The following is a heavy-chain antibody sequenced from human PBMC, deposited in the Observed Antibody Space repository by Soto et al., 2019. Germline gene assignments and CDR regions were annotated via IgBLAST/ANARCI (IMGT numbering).Heavy chain of an antibody. D-gene: IGHD6-19*01. V-gene: IGHV3-13*01. CDR2: IGHGGDT. Sequence: GGSLRLSCEASGFTFSTYDMQWVRQGTGKGLEWVSAIGHGGDTYYADSVKGRFTISRENAKNSLYLQMNSLRAEDTAVYYCAREPRYRTGWEPLDYWGQGTLVTVSS. J-gene: IGHJ4*02. CDR1: GFTFSTYD. CDR3: AREPRYRTGWEPLDY.